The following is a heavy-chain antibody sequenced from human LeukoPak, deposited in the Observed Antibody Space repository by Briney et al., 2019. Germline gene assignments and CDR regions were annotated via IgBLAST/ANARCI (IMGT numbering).Heavy chain of an antibody. D-gene: IGHD6-13*01. CDR3: AREWQGGIAAAGTRIEGDY. CDR2: IKQGGSEE. Sequence: GGSLTLSCAVAGFSVSGYWMTWVRRAPGKGLAGVANIKQGGSEEKYVDSVKGRFTISRDNADNSLFLQMNSLRVEDTAVYYCAREWQGGIAAAGTRIEGDYWGQGTLVAVSS. CDR1: GFSVSGYW. J-gene: IGHJ4*02. V-gene: IGHV3-7*01.